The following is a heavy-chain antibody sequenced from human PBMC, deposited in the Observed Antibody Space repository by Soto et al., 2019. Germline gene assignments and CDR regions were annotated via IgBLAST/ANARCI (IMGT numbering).Heavy chain of an antibody. V-gene: IGHV4-34*01. CDR2: INHSGST. D-gene: IGHD2-15*01. J-gene: IGHJ6*02. CDR3: ARGLRDCSGGSCFRYYGMDV. Sequence: QVQLQQRGAGLLKPSETLSLTCAVYGGSFSGYYWSWIRQPPGKGLEWIGEINHSGSTNYNPSLKSRVTISVDTSKNQFSLKLSSVTAADTAVYYCARGLRDCSGGSCFRYYGMDVWGQGTTVTVSS. CDR1: GGSFSGYY.